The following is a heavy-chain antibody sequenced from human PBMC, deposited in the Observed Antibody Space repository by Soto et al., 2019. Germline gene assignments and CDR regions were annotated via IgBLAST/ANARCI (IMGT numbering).Heavy chain of an antibody. D-gene: IGHD5-18*01. J-gene: IGHJ4*02. CDR2: ISYDGSNK. V-gene: IGHV3-30*18. Sequence: QVQLVESGGGVVQPGRSLRLSCAASGFTFSSYGMHWVRQAPGKGLEWVAVISYDGSNKYYADSVKGRFTISRDNSKNTLYLQMNSLRAEDTAVFYCAKGHGYSYGDYFDYWGQETLVTVSS. CDR3: AKGHGYSYGDYFDY. CDR1: GFTFSSYG.